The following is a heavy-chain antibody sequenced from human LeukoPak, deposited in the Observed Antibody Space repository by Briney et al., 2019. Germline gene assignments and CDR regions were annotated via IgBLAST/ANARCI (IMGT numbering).Heavy chain of an antibody. D-gene: IGHD3-10*01. J-gene: IGHJ3*02. Sequence: SETLSLTCTVSGGSISSYYWSWIRQPPGKGLEWIGYIYYSGSTNYNPSLKSRVTISVDTSKNQFSLKLSSVTAADTAVYYCALRRGGSGRTHAFDIWGQGTMVTVSS. V-gene: IGHV4-59*01. CDR1: GGSISSYY. CDR2: IYYSGST. CDR3: ALRRGGSGRTHAFDI.